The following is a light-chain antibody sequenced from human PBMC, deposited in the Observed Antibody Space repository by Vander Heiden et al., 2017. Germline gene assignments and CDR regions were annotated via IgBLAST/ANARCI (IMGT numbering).Light chain of an antibody. J-gene: IGKJ3*01. CDR2: GAS. CDR1: QSVTFRF. CDR3: QQYSSSPFT. Sequence: EVVLTQSPGTLSLAPGERATLSCRASQSVTFRFLAWYQQKPGQAPRLIISGASSRATGIPDRFSGTGSGTDFTLNISRLEPEDFAVYYCQQYSSSPFTFGPGTKVDAK. V-gene: IGKV3-20*01.